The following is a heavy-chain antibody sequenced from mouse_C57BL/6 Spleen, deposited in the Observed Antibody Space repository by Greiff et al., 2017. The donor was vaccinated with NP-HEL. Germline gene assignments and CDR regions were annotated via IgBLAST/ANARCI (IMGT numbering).Heavy chain of an antibody. CDR3: ARGDYGNYLYYAMDY. CDR1: GYAFSSSW. V-gene: IGHV1-82*01. J-gene: IGHJ4*01. Sequence: VQLQQSGPELVKPGASVKISCKASGYAFSSSWMNWVKQRPGKGLEWIGRIYPGDGDTNYNGKFKGKATLTADKSSSTAYMQLSSLTSEDSAVYFCARGDYGNYLYYAMDYWGQGTSVTVSS. D-gene: IGHD2-1*01. CDR2: IYPGDGDT.